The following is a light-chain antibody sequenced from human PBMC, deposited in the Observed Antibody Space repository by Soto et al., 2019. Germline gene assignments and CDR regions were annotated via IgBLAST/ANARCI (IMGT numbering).Light chain of an antibody. CDR2: GAS. CDR3: QQGST. J-gene: IGKJ2*01. Sequence: EIVLTQSPDTLSLSSGERASLSCRASHYIASSSLAWYQQKPVQAPRLLLAGASNRATGIPDRFRGSGSGTDFTLSIIRREPEDVAVYFCQQGSTFGQGTKLEIK. V-gene: IGKV3-20*01. CDR1: HYIASSS.